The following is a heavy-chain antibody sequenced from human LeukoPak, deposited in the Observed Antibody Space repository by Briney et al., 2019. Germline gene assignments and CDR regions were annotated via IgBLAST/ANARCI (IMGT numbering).Heavy chain of an antibody. J-gene: IGHJ4*02. D-gene: IGHD3-10*01. V-gene: IGHV5-10-1*01. CDR1: GYSFTSYW. CDR3: ARHLYYYGSGTPSLVY. CDR2: IDPSDSYT. Sequence: GESLKISCKGSGYSFTSYWISWVRQMPGKGLEWMGRIDPSDSYTNYSPSFQGHVTISADKSISTAYLQWSSLKASDTAMYYCARHLYYYGSGTPSLVYWGQGTPVTVSS.